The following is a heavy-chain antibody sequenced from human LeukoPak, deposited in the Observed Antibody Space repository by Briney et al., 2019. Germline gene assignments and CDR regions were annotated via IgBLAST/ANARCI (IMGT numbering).Heavy chain of an antibody. CDR1: GYTFTSYE. V-gene: IGHV1-18*01. J-gene: IGHJ4*02. Sequence: GASVKVSCKASGYTFTSYEITWVRQAPGHGLEWMGWISAYSGNTNYAQKLQGRVTMTIDTSTSTAYMELRSLRSDDTAVYYCARGGVGSLIDYWGQGTLVTVSS. CDR2: ISAYSGNT. CDR3: ARGGVGSLIDY. D-gene: IGHD3-10*01.